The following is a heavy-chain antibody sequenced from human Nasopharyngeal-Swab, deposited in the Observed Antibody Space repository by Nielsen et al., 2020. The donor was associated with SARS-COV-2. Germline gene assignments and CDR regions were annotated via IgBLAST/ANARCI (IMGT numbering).Heavy chain of an antibody. D-gene: IGHD4-17*01. CDR1: GFTFSSYG. V-gene: IGHV3-30*18. CDR3: AKELGPYGDYVFHAFDI. J-gene: IGHJ3*02. Sequence: GESLKISCAASGFTFSSYGMHWVRQAPGKGPEWVAVISYDGSNKYYADSVKGRFTISRDNSKNTLYLQMNSLRAEDTAVYYCAKELGPYGDYVFHAFDIWGQGTMVTVSS. CDR2: ISYDGSNK.